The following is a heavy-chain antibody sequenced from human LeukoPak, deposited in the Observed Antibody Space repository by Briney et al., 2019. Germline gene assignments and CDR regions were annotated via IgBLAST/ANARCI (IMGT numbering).Heavy chain of an antibody. J-gene: IGHJ4*02. Sequence: ASVKVSCKASGYTFTSYDINWVRQATGQGLEWMGWMNPNSGNTGYAQKFQGRVTMTRNTSISTAYMELSSLRSEDTAVYYCARGGVRHYDTLTGYYIGWGQGTLVTVSS. CDR1: GYTFTSYD. CDR3: ARGGVRHYDTLTGYYIG. CDR2: MNPNSGNT. D-gene: IGHD3-9*01. V-gene: IGHV1-8*01.